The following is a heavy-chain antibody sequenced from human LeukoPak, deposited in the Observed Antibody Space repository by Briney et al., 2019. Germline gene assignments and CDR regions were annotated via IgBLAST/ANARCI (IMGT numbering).Heavy chain of an antibody. CDR3: AKGSYYDSSGSFYFGY. V-gene: IGHV3-23*01. CDR2: ISGSGGST. Sequence: PGGSLRLSCAASGFTFSSYAMSWVRQAPGKGLEWVSAISGSGGSTYYADSVKGRFTISRDNSKNTLYVQVNSLGTEDTAAYYCAKGSYYDSSGSFYFGYWGQGTLVTVSS. CDR1: GFTFSSYA. D-gene: IGHD3-22*01. J-gene: IGHJ4*02.